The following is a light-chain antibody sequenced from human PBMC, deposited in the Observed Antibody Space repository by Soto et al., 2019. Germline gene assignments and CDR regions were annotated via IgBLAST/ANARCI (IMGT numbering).Light chain of an antibody. CDR2: KAS. V-gene: IGKV1-5*03. CDR1: QTISSW. CDR3: QHYNSYSEV. J-gene: IGKJ1*01. Sequence: DIQMTQSPSTLSGSVGDRVTITCRASQTISSWLAWYQQKPGKAPKLLIYKASTLKSGVPSRFSGSGSGTEFTLTISSLQPEDFATYYCQHYNSYSEVFGQGTKGELK.